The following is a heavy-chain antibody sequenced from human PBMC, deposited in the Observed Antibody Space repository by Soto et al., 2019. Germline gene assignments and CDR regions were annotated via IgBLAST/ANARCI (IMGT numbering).Heavy chain of an antibody. D-gene: IGHD3-10*01. CDR3: ARDEESMVRGFVYFDY. CDR1: GYTFTSYY. J-gene: IGHJ4*02. V-gene: IGHV1-46*01. Sequence: ASVKVSCKASGYTFTSYYMHWVRQAPGQGLGWMGIINPSGGSTSYAQKFQGSVTMTRDTSTSTVYMELSSLRSEDTAVYYCARDEESMVRGFVYFDYWGQGTLVTVSS. CDR2: INPSGGST.